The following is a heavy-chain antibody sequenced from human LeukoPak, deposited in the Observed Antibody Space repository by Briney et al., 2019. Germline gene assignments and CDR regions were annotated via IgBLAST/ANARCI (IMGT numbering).Heavy chain of an antibody. D-gene: IGHD4-17*01. V-gene: IGHV4-59*08. Sequence: PSETLSLTCTVSGGSISSYYWSWIRQPPGKGLEWIGYICYSGSTNYNPSLKSRVTISVDTSKNQFSLKLSSVTAADTAVYYCARGATVTTVAFDIWGQGTMVTVSS. CDR2: ICYSGST. CDR1: GGSISSYY. J-gene: IGHJ3*02. CDR3: ARGATVTTVAFDI.